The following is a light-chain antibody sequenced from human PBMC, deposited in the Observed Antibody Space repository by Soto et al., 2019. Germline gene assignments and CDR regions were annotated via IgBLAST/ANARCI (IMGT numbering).Light chain of an antibody. CDR1: QTIISSS. CDR2: ATS. CDR3: QHYGRSDPIT. V-gene: IGKV3-20*01. Sequence: EIVLTQSPGTLSLSPGKRVTLSCRASQTIISSSLAWYQQSPGQAPRLLIYATSTRATGVPDRFSGRGSGTDFALTISRLEPEDCAVYYCQHYGRSDPITFGPGTNVEIK. J-gene: IGKJ3*01.